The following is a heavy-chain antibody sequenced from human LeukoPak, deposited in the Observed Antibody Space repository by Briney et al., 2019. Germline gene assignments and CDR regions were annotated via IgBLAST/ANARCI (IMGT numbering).Heavy chain of an antibody. D-gene: IGHD3-10*01. CDR2: IREDGSEK. V-gene: IGHV3-7*01. CDR3: ARDLAGHYYGSGSSFDY. Sequence: GGSLRLSCAASGFTFSAYWMSWVRQAPGKGLEWVANIREDGSEKYFVDSVKGQFTISRDNAKNSLFLQMDSLRAEDTAVYYCARDLAGHYYGSGSSFDYWGQGTLVTVSS. J-gene: IGHJ4*02. CDR1: GFTFSAYW.